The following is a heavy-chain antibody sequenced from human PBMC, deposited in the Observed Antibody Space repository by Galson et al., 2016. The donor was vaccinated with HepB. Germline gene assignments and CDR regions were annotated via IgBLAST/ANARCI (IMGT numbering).Heavy chain of an antibody. Sequence: TLSLTCTVSGGSITGGDYWSWIRQLPGKGLEWIGNIYSTGDTYYKTSLKGGVTISVDPTKNQFSLKLISVTAADTAVYYCARRLYDINGWWFDPWGQGTLVTVSS. V-gene: IGHV4-31*03. CDR3: ARRLYDINGWWFDP. J-gene: IGHJ5*02. D-gene: IGHD3-22*01. CDR2: IYSTGDT. CDR1: GGSITGGDY.